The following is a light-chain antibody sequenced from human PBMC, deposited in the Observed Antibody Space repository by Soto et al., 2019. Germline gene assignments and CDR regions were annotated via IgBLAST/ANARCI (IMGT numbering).Light chain of an antibody. Sequence: IQMTQSPSTPSASVGEKVTITCRASPGVDDWLAWYQQKPWKAPKLLTSGASTLQSGAPPRFSGRGSGTDFTLAISSLQPEYVGTYYCQQSFCTLLSSGCGT. CDR2: GAS. CDR3: QQSFCTLLS. V-gene: IGKV1-39*01. CDR1: PGVDDW. J-gene: IGKJ3*01.